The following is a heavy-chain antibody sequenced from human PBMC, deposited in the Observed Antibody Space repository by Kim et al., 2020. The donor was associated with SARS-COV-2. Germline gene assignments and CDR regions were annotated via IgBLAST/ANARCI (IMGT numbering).Heavy chain of an antibody. D-gene: IGHD6-13*01. CDR3: ARVQLSSSWYGYYYYGMDV. V-gene: IGHV1-18*04. CDR1: GYTFTSYG. Sequence: ASVKVSCKASGYTFTSYGISWVRQAPGQGLEWMGWISAYNGNTNYAQKLQGRVTMTTDTSTSTAYMELRSLRSDDTAVYYCARVQLSSSWYGYYYYGMDVWGQGTTVTVSS. CDR2: ISAYNGNT. J-gene: IGHJ6*02.